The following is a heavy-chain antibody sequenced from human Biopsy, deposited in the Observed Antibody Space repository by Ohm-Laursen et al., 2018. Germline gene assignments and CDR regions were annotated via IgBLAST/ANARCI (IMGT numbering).Heavy chain of an antibody. CDR2: AYYSGTT. CDR1: GGSISSDW. CDR3: TRATNSTGWPYYYFYGMDI. V-gene: IGHV4-59*01. D-gene: IGHD2/OR15-2a*01. Sequence: SETLSVTCTVSGGSISSDWWSWIRQTPGKGLEWIGYAYYSGTTTYNPSLRSRVTISVDTSMNQISLRLQSVTAADTAIYYCTRATNSTGWPYYYFYGMDIWGQGTTVTVSS. J-gene: IGHJ6*02.